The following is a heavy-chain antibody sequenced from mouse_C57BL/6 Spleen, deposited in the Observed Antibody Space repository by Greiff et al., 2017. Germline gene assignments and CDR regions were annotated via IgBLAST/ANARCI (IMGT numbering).Heavy chain of an antibody. D-gene: IGHD1-1*01. J-gene: IGHJ3*01. V-gene: IGHV1-18*01. CDR2: INPNNGGT. CDR3: ARLSITTVVARDAWFAY. CDR1: GYTFTDYN. Sequence: EVQLQQSGPELVKPGASVKIPCKASGYTFTDYNMDWVKQSHGKSLEWIGDINPNNGGTIYNQKFKGKATLTVDKSSSTAYMELRSLTSEDTAVYYCARLSITTVVARDAWFAYGGQGTLVTVSA.